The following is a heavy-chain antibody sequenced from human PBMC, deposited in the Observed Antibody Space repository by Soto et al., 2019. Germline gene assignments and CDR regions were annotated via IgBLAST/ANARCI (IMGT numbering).Heavy chain of an antibody. CDR3: ARGGLTSADYYYGMDV. CDR2: ISAYNGNT. V-gene: IGHV1-18*01. CDR1: GYTFSNDG. J-gene: IGHJ6*02. Sequence: QVQLVQSGAEVRRPGASVKVSCKASGYTFSNDGINWVRQAPGQGLEWMGWISAYNGNTEYAQNFQGRVTMTTDTSTSTAYMELRSLRSDDTAVYSYARGGLTSADYYYGMDVWVLGTTVTVSS. D-gene: IGHD3-10*01.